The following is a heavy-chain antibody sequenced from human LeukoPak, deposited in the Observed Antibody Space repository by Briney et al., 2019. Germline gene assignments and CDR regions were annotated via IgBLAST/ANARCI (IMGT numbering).Heavy chain of an antibody. CDR1: GFTFDDYA. J-gene: IGHJ4*02. CDR2: IGGDGGST. D-gene: IGHD3-22*01. Sequence: GGSLRLSCAASGFTFDDYAMHWVRQAPGKCLEWVSLIGGDGGSTYYADSVKGRFTISRDNSKNSLFLQMKSLRTDDTALYYCVKEPHYYDSSGYFWGQGTLVTVSS. CDR3: VKEPHYYDSSGYF. V-gene: IGHV3-43*02.